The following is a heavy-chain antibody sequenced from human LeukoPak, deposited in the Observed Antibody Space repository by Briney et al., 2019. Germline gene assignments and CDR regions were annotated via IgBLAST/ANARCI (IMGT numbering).Heavy chain of an antibody. J-gene: IGHJ3*02. V-gene: IGHV3-74*01. CDR2: INNDGSST. Sequence: GGSLRLSCAASGFTFSSYWMHWVRQAPGKGLGWVSRINNDGSSTTYADSVKGRFTISRDNAKNKLYLQMNSLRAEDTAVYYCARGGAVGTTTVAFDIWGQGTMVTVSS. CDR3: ARGGAVGTTTVAFDI. CDR1: GFTFSSYW. D-gene: IGHD1-26*01.